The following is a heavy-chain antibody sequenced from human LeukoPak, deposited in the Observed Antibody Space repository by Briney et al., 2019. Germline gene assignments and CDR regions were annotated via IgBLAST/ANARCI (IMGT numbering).Heavy chain of an antibody. Sequence: PGGSLRLSCAASGFTFSSYSMNWVRQAPGKGLEWVSSISSSSSYIYYADSVKGRFTISRDNAKNSLYPQMNSLRAEDTAVYYCARAIVVVPAATLFDYWGQGTLVTVSS. CDR3: ARAIVVVPAATLFDY. V-gene: IGHV3-21*01. CDR2: ISSSSSYI. J-gene: IGHJ4*02. CDR1: GFTFSSYS. D-gene: IGHD2-2*01.